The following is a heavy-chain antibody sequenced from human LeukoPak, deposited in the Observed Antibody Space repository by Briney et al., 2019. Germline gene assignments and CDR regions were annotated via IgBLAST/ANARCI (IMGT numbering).Heavy chain of an antibody. Sequence: PGGSLRLSCAASGFTFSDSYMTWVRQAPGKGLEWVAFIRYDGSNKYHADSVKGRFTISRDNSKNTLYLQMNSLRAEDTAVYYCAKDRPPDSSGYYYVFSYWGQGTLVTVSS. D-gene: IGHD3-22*01. CDR2: IRYDGSNK. V-gene: IGHV3-30*02. CDR1: GFTFSDSY. CDR3: AKDRPPDSSGYYYVFSY. J-gene: IGHJ4*02.